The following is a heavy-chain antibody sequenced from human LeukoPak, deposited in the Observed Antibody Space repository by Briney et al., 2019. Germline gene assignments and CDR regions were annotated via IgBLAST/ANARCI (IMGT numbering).Heavy chain of an antibody. CDR2: IYYSGST. V-gene: IGHV4-39*01. Sequence: SETLSLTCTVSGGSISSSSYYWGWIRQPPGKGLEWIGSIYYSGSTYYNPSLKSRVTISVDTSKNQFSLKLSSVTAADTAVYYCARIDYDFWSGYHSGLAYHWFDPWGQGTLVTVSS. CDR3: ARIDYDFWSGYHSGLAYHWFDP. J-gene: IGHJ5*02. CDR1: GGSISSSSYY. D-gene: IGHD3-3*01.